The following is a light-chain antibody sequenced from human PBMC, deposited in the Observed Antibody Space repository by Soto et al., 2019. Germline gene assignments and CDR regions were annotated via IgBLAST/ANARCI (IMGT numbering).Light chain of an antibody. CDR3: QQRKSYPIT. J-gene: IGKJ5*01. V-gene: IGKV1-9*01. CDR1: QDINTY. Sequence: DIQLTQSPSFLSASVGDRVTITCRASQDINTYLAWYQQKPGKAPKLLIFAASTLQNGVPSRFSGSGSGTEFTVTSTSLQPEDFAPYYCQQRKSYPITFGQGPRLEIK. CDR2: AAS.